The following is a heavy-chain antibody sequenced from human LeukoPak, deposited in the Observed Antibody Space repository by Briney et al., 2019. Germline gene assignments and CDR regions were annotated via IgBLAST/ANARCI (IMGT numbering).Heavy chain of an antibody. CDR1: GGSISSSSYY. CDR3: ARHGFSSKGGFY. CDR2: IYYSGST. J-gene: IGHJ4*02. V-gene: IGHV4-39*01. D-gene: IGHD6-13*01. Sequence: SETLFLTCTVSGGSISSSSYYWGWIRQPPGKGLEWIGSIYYSGSTYYNPSLKSRVTISVDTSKNQFSLKLSSVTAADTAVYYCARHGFSSKGGFYWGQGTLVTVSS.